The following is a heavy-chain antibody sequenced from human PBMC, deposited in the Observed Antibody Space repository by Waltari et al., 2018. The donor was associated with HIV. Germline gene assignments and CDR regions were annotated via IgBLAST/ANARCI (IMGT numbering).Heavy chain of an antibody. D-gene: IGHD2-21*02. Sequence: EVQLVESGGGLVKPGGSLRLSCAASGLTFSAAWMNWVRQAPGKGLEWVGRIKSSTDGGTIDYAAPVKGRFTSSRDDSKNTLYLQMNSLKTEDTAVYFCTTDYWVVTAYWGQGTLVTVSS. CDR1: GLTFSAAW. V-gene: IGHV3-15*01. CDR2: IKSSTDGGTI. J-gene: IGHJ4*02. CDR3: TTDYWVVTAY.